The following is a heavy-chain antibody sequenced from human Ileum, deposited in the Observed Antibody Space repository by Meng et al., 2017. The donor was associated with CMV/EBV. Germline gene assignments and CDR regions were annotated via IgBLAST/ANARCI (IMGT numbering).Heavy chain of an antibody. Sequence: GGSLRLSCEASAFTFSRFSMNWVRQAPGKGLEWVSSISSGSSITYYADSVKGRFTISSENAKNRLDLQMKSLRVEDTAVYYGARRYYDDSNGYPALGYWGQGTLVTVSS. D-gene: IGHD3-22*01. J-gene: IGHJ4*02. CDR3: ARRYYDDSNGYPALGY. V-gene: IGHV3-21*01. CDR2: ISSGSSIT. CDR1: AFTFSRFS.